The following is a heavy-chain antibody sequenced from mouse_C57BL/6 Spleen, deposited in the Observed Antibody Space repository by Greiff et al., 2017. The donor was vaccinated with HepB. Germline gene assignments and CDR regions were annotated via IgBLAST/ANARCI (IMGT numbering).Heavy chain of an antibody. CDR3: ARPCYGSSPYAMDY. CDR1: GFSLTSYG. V-gene: IGHV2-2*01. J-gene: IGHJ4*01. CDR2: IWSGGST. Sequence: QVQLQQSGPGLVQPSQSLSITCTVSGFSLTSYGVHWVRQSPGKGLEWLGVIWSGGSTDYNAAFISRLSISKDNSKSQVFFKMNSLQADDTAIYYCARPCYGSSPYAMDYWGQGTSVTVSS. D-gene: IGHD1-1*01.